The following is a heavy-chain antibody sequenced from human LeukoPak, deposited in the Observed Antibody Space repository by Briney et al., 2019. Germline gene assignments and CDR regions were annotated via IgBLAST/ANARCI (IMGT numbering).Heavy chain of an antibody. D-gene: IGHD6-13*01. CDR2: IIPIFGTA. V-gene: IGHV1-69*13. CDR3: ARAAAAGTSAFDI. CDR1: GYTLSEIS. Sequence: SVKVSCKVSGYTLSEISMHWVRQAPGQGLEWMGGIIPIFGTANYAQKFQGRVTITADESTSTAYMELSSLRSEDTAVYYCARAAAAGTSAFDIWGQGTMVTVSS. J-gene: IGHJ3*02.